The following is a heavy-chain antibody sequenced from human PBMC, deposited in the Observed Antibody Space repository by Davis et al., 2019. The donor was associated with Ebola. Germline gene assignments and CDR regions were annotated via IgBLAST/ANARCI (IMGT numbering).Heavy chain of an antibody. CDR3: ARGVYGNYGMDV. CDR2: INHSGST. V-gene: IGHV4-39*07. CDR1: GCSISSSSYY. Sequence: SETLSLTCTVSGCSISSSSYYWGWIRQPPGKGLEWIGEINHSGSTNYNPSLKSRVTISVDTSKNQFSLKLSSVTAADTAVYYCARGVYGNYGMDVWGQGTTVTVSS. J-gene: IGHJ6*02. D-gene: IGHD5/OR15-5a*01.